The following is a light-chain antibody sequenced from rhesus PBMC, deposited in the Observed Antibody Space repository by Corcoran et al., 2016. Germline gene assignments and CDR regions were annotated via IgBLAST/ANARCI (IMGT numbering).Light chain of an antibody. J-gene: IGKJ3*01. CDR1: QSLVHSNGNPY. V-gene: IGKV2-64*01. Sequence: DVVLIQSPLSLPITPGQLASIFCRPSQSLVHSNGNPYLSCYQQKTGQLPRLLISKVSNRDPGVPDRFSGRGAGTDFTLQIGRVWADDVGLYSCGQCTHLPFPFSPGTKLDI. CDR2: KVS. CDR3: GQCTHLPFP.